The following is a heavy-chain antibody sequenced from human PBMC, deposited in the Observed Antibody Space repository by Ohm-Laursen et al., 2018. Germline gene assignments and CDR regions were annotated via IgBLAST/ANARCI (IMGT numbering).Heavy chain of an antibody. CDR3: AKGVEWLLLGVGNDY. Sequence: SSVKVSCKASGFTFTSSAMQWVRQARGQRLEWIGWIVVGSGNTNYAQKFQERVTITRDMSTSTAYMELNSLRAEDTAVYYCAKGVEWLLLGVGNDYWGQGTLVTVSS. D-gene: IGHD3-3*01. CDR1: GFTFTSSA. CDR2: IVVGSGNT. J-gene: IGHJ4*02. V-gene: IGHV1-58*02.